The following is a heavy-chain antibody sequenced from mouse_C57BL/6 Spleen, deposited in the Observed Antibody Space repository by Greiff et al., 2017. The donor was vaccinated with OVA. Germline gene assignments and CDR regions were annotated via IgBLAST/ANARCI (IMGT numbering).Heavy chain of an antibody. Sequence: VKLMESGAELARPGASVKLSCKASGYTFTSYGISWVKQRTGQGLEWIGEIYPRSGNTYYNEKFKGKATLTADKSSSTAYMELRSLTSEDSAVYFCARRDYDYEKGAMDYWGQGTSVTVSS. V-gene: IGHV1-81*01. CDR3: ARRDYDYEKGAMDY. CDR1: GYTFTSYG. D-gene: IGHD2-4*01. CDR2: IYPRSGNT. J-gene: IGHJ4*01.